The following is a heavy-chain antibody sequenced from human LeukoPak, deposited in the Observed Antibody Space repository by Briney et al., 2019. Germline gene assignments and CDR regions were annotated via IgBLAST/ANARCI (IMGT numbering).Heavy chain of an antibody. CDR3: ARHQDITNFDY. D-gene: IGHD3-3*01. V-gene: IGHV3-7*01. CDR2: IQHDGGEE. Sequence: GGSLRLSCAASGFTFNNYWMTWVRQAPGKGLQWVAYIQHDGGEEVYVDSVKGRFSISRDNAKNSLYLQMNSLRAEDTAVYYCARHQDITNFDYWGQGTLVTVSS. J-gene: IGHJ4*02. CDR1: GFTFNNYW.